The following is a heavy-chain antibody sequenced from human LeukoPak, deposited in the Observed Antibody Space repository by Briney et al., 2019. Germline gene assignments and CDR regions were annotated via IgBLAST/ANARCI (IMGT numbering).Heavy chain of an antibody. CDR2: INPNRGGT. V-gene: IGHV1-2*02. CDR3: ARLGSSDI. J-gene: IGHJ3*02. D-gene: IGHD3-16*01. Sequence: ASVTVSCKASANTFTGYYMHWVRQAPGQGLEWLGWINPNRGGTNYAQKFHGRVTMTRDTSISTAYMQLSRLTSDDTAVYYCARLGSSDIWGQGTMVSVSS. CDR1: ANTFTGYY.